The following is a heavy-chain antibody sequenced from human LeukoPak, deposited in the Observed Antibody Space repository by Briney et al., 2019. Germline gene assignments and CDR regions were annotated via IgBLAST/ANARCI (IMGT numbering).Heavy chain of an antibody. D-gene: IGHD3-9*01. Sequence: PGGSLRLSCAASGFTFSSYAMSWVRQAPGKGLEWVSAIGGSGGSTYYADSVKGRFTISRDNSKNTLYLQMNSLRAEDTAVYYCAKDSVLRYFDWLFQFDYWGQGTLVTVSS. CDR3: AKDSVLRYFDWLFQFDY. CDR2: IGGSGGST. V-gene: IGHV3-23*01. CDR1: GFTFSSYA. J-gene: IGHJ4*02.